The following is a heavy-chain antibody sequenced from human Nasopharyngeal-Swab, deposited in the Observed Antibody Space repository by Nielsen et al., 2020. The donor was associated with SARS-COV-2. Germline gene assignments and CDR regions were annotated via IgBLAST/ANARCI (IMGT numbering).Heavy chain of an antibody. CDR3: ARSSRDWPPKRGTLDI. CDR1: GASISTYY. D-gene: IGHD2-21*02. Sequence: GSLRLSCTVSGASISTYYWSWIRQSPGTGLESIGCISYSGTTNYNPSLKNRVTISVDTSNNHPSLKLSSVTAADSAIYYCARSSRDWPPKRGTLDIWGQGTVVTVSS. V-gene: IGHV4-59*01. CDR2: ISYSGTT. J-gene: IGHJ3*02.